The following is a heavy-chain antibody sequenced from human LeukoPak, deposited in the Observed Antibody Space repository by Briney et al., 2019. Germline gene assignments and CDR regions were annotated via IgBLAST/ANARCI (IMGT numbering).Heavy chain of an antibody. CDR3: ARVISEGGCSSTCCYGAFDI. CDR2: IYHSGST. D-gene: IGHD2-2*01. J-gene: IGHJ3*02. V-gene: IGHV4-30-2*01. CDR1: GGSISSGGYY. Sequence: SETLSLTCTVSGGSISSGGYYRSWIRQPPGKGLEWIGYIYHSGSTYYNPSLKSRVTISVDRSKNQFSLKLSSVTAADTAVHYCARVISEGGCSSTCCYGAFDIWGQGTMVTVSS.